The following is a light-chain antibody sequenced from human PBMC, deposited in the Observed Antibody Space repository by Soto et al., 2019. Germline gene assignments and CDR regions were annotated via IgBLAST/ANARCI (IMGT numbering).Light chain of an antibody. CDR3: QQRYNWLT. J-gene: IGKJ4*01. Sequence: EIVLTQSPATLSLSPGERATLSCRASQSVTKYLAWYQQKPGQAPRLLIYDTSNRATGIPARFSGSGSGTDFTLTSNSLESEDSGIYYCQQRYNWLTFGGGTKVEIK. CDR2: DTS. CDR1: QSVTKY. V-gene: IGKV3-11*01.